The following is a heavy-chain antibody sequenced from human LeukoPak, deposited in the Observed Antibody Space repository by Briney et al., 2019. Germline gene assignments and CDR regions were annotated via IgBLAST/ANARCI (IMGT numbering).Heavy chain of an antibody. D-gene: IGHD3-3*01. CDR3: ARDASALH. V-gene: IGHV3-74*03. CDR2: INSDGSSI. CDR1: GFTFSSYW. Sequence: GGSLRLSCAASGFTFSSYWMHWVRQGPGKGLVWVSRINSDGSSIMYADFVKGRFTISRDNAKSSLSLQMNSLRVDDTAVYYCARDASALHWGQGARVTVSS. J-gene: IGHJ4*02.